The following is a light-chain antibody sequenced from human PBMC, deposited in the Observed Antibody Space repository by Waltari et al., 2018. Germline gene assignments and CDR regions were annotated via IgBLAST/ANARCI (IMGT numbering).Light chain of an antibody. CDR3: QTGGHGTWV. Sequence: QLVLTQSPSASASLAASVKLTCTLSSRHSSNVIASLQQQPEKGPRYLMKVNCNGSHSKGAKIPDRFSGSSSGAEHFLTISSLQSEEEADYYSQTGGHGTWVFGGGTKLTVL. CDR2: VNCNGSH. J-gene: IGLJ3*02. V-gene: IGLV4-69*01. CDR1: SRHSSNV.